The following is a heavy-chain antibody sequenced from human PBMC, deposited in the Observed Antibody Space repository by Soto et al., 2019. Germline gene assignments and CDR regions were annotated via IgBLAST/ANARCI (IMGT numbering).Heavy chain of an antibody. V-gene: IGHV1-69*12. CDR2: IIPIFGTA. CDR3: ARDTRLQSVGIRYFDL. D-gene: IGHD5-12*01. Sequence: QVQLVQSGAEVKKPGSSVKVSYKASGGTFSSYAISWVRQAPGQGLEWMGGIIPIFGTANYAQKFQGRVTITADESTSTAYMELSSLRSEDTAVYYCARDTRLQSVGIRYFDLWGRGTLVTVSS. J-gene: IGHJ2*01. CDR1: GGTFSSYA.